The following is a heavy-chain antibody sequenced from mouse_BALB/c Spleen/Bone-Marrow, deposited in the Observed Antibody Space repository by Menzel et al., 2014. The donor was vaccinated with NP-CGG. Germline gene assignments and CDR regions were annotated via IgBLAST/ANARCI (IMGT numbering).Heavy chain of an antibody. CDR3: ARRGTGTGSYYFDY. J-gene: IGHJ2*01. D-gene: IGHD4-1*01. Sequence: EVQVVESGGDLVKPGGSLKLSCAASGFTFSNYGMSWVRQTPDKRLEWVATISSVGSYTYYPDSVKGRFTISRDNAKNTLFLQMSSLKSEDTAMYYCARRGTGTGSYYFDYWGQDTTLTVSS. CDR1: GFTFSNYG. CDR2: ISSVGSYT. V-gene: IGHV5-6*01.